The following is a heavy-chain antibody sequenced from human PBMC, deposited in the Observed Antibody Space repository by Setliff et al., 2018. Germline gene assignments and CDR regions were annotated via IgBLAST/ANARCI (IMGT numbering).Heavy chain of an antibody. CDR1: GASFSNYY. CDR2: FDHSGTT. CDR3: ARDPGHRSGTWSLDY. J-gene: IGHJ4*02. Sequence: PSETLSLTCTVYGASFSNYYWGWVRQPPEERLEWIAEFDHSGTTYYNPSLKSRVTISLDTSKNQFSLKLNSVTAADTAVYSCARDPGHRSGTWSLDYWGQGTLVTVSS. V-gene: IGHV4-34*01.